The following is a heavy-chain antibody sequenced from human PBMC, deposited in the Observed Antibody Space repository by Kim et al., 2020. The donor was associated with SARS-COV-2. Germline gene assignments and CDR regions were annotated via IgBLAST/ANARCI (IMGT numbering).Heavy chain of an antibody. CDR3: ARHGLHSYGYWFGY. CDR2: IYNSGST. J-gene: IGHJ4*02. CDR1: GGSISNYY. Sequence: SETLSLTCTVSGGSISNYYWSWIRQPPGKGLEWIGYIYNSGSTNYNPSLKSRVTISVDTSKNQFSLKLSSVTAADTAVYYCARHGLHSYGYWFGYWGQGTLVTVSS. V-gene: IGHV4-59*08. D-gene: IGHD5-18*01.